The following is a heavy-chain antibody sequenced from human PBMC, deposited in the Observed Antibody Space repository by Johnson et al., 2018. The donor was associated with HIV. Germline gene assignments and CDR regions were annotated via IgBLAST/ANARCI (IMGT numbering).Heavy chain of an antibody. CDR3: ALSGGAAAYDAFDI. V-gene: IGHV3-23*04. Sequence: VQLVESGGGLVQPGGSLRLSCAASGFTFSSYAMDWVRQTPGQGLAWISAVSDGSTTSYADSVKGRFTISRDNAKNTLYLQMNRLRAEDTAVYYCALSGGAAAYDAFDIWGQGTMVTVSS. J-gene: IGHJ3*02. D-gene: IGHD6-13*01. CDR1: GFTFSSYA. CDR2: VSDGSTT.